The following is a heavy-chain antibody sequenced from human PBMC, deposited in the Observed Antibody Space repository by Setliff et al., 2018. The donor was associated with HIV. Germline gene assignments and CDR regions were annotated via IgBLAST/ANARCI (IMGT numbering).Heavy chain of an antibody. CDR2: IYYTGAT. CDR1: GDSTSSYY. J-gene: IGHJ5*02. D-gene: IGHD3-10*01. CDR3: ARNRVPSSP. V-gene: IGHV4-59*01. Sequence: LSLTCTVSGDSTSSYYWTWIRQSPAKGLEWIGYIYYTGATNYNPSLKSRLTISLDTSKRQFSLILNSVTAADTAVYYCARNRVPSSPWGQGTLVTVSS.